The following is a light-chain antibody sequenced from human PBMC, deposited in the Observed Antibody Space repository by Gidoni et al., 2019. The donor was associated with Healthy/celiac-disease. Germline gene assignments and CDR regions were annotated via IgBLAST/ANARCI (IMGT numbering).Light chain of an antibody. CDR2: DVS. J-gene: IGLJ2*01. V-gene: IGLV2-14*03. CDR3: SSYTSSSTRV. CDR1: NSDVGGYNY. Sequence: TQPTSVSGSPGPSITISCTGTNSDVGGYNYVSWYQYHPGKAPKLMIYDVSNRPSGVSKRFSGSQSGTTASLTIAGLQAEDEADYYCSSYTSSSTRVFGGGTKLTVL.